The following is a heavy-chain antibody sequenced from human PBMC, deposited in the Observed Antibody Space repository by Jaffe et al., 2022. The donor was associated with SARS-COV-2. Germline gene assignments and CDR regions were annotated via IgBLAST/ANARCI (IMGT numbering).Heavy chain of an antibody. Sequence: QVQLQESGPGLVKPSGTLSLTCAVSGGSISSSHWWSWVRQPPGKGLEWIGEVYHSGSTNYNPSLKSRVTISVEKSKNHFSLRLNSVTAADTAVYYCARAPPYSSGWNIYYFDYWGQGTLVTVSS. V-gene: IGHV4-4*02. CDR2: VYHSGST. D-gene: IGHD6-19*01. CDR3: ARAPPYSSGWNIYYFDY. CDR1: GGSISSSHW. J-gene: IGHJ4*02.